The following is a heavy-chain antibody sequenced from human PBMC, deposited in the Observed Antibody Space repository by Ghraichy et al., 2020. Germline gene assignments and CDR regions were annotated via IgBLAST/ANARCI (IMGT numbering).Heavy chain of an antibody. J-gene: IGHJ6*03. D-gene: IGHD1-20*01. V-gene: IGHV4-59*01. CDR3: ARYNWNPSYYYYYMDV. CDR1: GGSISSYY. CDR2: IYYSGST. Sequence: SETLSLTCTVSGGSISSYYWSWIRQPPGKGLEWIGYIYYSGSTNYNPSLKSRVTISVDTSKNQFSLKLSSVTAADTAVYYCARYNWNPSYYYYYMDVWGKGTTVTVSS.